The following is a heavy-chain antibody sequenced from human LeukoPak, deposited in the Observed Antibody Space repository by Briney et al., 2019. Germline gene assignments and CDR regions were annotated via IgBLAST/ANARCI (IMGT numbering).Heavy chain of an antibody. CDR1: GGSFSGYY. D-gene: IGHD5-18*01. CDR3: AILTRVGYLNYYNGMSV. V-gene: IGHV4-34*01. J-gene: IGHJ6*02. CDR2: INHSGST. Sequence: SETLSLTCAVYGGSFSGYYWSWIRQPPGKGLEWIGEINHSGSTNYNPSLKSRVTISVDTSKNQFSLKLSSVSVWNTAVYYSAILTRVGYLNYYNGMSVWGQGTTVTVSS.